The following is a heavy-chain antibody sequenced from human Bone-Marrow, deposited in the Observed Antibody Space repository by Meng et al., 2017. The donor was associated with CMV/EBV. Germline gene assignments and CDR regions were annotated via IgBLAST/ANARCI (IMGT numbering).Heavy chain of an antibody. CDR2: ISGSGGST. D-gene: IGHD4-23*01. Sequence: GGSLRLSCAASGFTFSSYAMSWVRQAPGKGLEWVSAISGSGGSTYYADSVKGRFTISRDNSKNTLYLQMNSMRAEDTAVYYCAGGLRWRDGMDVWGQGTLVTVSS. CDR1: GFTFSSYA. V-gene: IGHV3-23*01. CDR3: AGGLRWRDGMDV. J-gene: IGHJ6*02.